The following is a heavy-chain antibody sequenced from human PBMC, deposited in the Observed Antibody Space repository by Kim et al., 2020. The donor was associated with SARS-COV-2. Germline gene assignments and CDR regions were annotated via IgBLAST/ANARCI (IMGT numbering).Heavy chain of an antibody. CDR2: I. CDR3: VRLHYYGSGRD. V-gene: IGHV3-48*02. J-gene: IGHJ4*02. Sequence: IYYADSVKGRFTISRDNAKNSLFLQMNSLRDEDTAVYYCVRLHYYGSGRDWGQGTLVTVST. D-gene: IGHD3-10*01.